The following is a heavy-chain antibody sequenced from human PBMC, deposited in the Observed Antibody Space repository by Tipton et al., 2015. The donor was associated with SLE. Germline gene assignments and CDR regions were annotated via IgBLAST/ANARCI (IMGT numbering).Heavy chain of an antibody. D-gene: IGHD6-19*01. CDR1: GGSFRGYY. CDR2: VNHSGST. CDR3: ARYQGAVAIDY. J-gene: IGHJ4*02. V-gene: IGHV4-34*01. Sequence: TLSLTCAVYGGSFRGYYWSWIRQPPGKGLEWIGEVNHSGSTNYNPSLKSRVTISVDTSKNQFSLKLSSVTAADTAVYYCARYQGAVAIDYWGQGTLVTVSS.